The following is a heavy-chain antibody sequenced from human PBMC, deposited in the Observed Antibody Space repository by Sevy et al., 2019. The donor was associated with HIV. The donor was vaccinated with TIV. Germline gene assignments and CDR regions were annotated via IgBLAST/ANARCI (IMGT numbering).Heavy chain of an antibody. CDR3: ARYAGSWYRYYFDY. Sequence: GGSLRLSCAASGFTVSSNYMSWVRQAPGKGLEWVSVIYSGGSTYYADSVKGRFTISRDNSKNTLYLQMNSLRAEDTAVYYCARYAGSWYRYYFDYWGQGTLVTVSS. V-gene: IGHV3-53*01. CDR1: GFTVSSNY. D-gene: IGHD6-13*01. CDR2: IYSGGST. J-gene: IGHJ4*02.